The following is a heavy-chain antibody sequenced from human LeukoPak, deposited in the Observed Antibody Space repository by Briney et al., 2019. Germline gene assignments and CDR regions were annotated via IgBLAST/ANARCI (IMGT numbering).Heavy chain of an antibody. Sequence: SETLSLTCTVSGGSISSYYWSWIRQPPGKGLEWIGYIYYSGSTNYNPSLKSRVTISVDTFKNQFSLKLSSVTAADTAVYYCARDGGYSYGPGGYYYYGMDVWGKGTTVTVSS. J-gene: IGHJ6*04. CDR3: ARDGGYSYGPGGYYYYGMDV. CDR2: IYYSGST. V-gene: IGHV4-59*01. CDR1: GGSISSYY. D-gene: IGHD5-18*01.